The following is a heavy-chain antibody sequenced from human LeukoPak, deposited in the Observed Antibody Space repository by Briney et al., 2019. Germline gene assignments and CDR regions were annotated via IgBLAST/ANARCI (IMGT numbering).Heavy chain of an antibody. CDR3: ARGYSYGSGDAFDI. V-gene: IGHV3-30*02. Sequence: PGGSLRLSCAASGFTFSSYGMHWVRQAPGKGLEWVAFIRYDGSNKYYADSVKGRFTISRDNSKNTLYLQMNSLRAEDTAVYYCARGYSYGSGDAFDIWGQGTMVTVSS. CDR1: GFTFSSYG. J-gene: IGHJ3*02. CDR2: IRYDGSNK. D-gene: IGHD5-18*01.